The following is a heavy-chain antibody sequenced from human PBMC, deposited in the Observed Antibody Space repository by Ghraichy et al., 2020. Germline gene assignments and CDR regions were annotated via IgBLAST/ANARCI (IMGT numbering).Heavy chain of an antibody. CDR2: IWNDGSIQ. CDR3: ASFGHYGSGSYDPLVDY. J-gene: IGHJ4*02. CDR1: GLTFSSYG. D-gene: IGHD3-10*01. Sequence: LSLTCAASGLTFSSYGMHWVRQAPGKGLEWVAVIWNDGSIQNYTDSVKGRFTISRDNSKNMLFLQMNSLRAADTAVYYCASFGHYGSGSYDPLVDYWGQGTLVTVSS. V-gene: IGHV3-33*01.